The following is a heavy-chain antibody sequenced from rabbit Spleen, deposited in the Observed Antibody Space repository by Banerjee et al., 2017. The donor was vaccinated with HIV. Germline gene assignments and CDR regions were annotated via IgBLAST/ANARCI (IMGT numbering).Heavy chain of an antibody. D-gene: IGHD6-1*01. Sequence: QSLEESGGDLGKPGASLTLTCTASGFSFSSSYYMCWVRQAPGKGLEWIGCIYTGNGITYYASWAKGRFTISKTSSSTVDLKMTSLTAADTATYFCASPDGGTGYDYITNLWGPGHPGHRL. CDR3: ASPDGGTGYDYITNL. J-gene: IGHJ4*01. V-gene: IGHV1S40*01. CDR1: GFSFSSSYY. CDR2: IYTGNGIT.